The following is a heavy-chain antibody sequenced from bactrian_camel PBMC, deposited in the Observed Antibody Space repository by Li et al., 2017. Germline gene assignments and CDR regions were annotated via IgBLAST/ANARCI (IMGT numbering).Heavy chain of an antibody. Sequence: HVQLVESGGGSVQTGGSLRLSCAASGYFYNKNCMGWFRQAPGKEREGVATMQSTGDTDYADSVKGRFTISRDNAKTTLFLEMNSLKPDDTAMYYCATGVYCANVLSPSEYDTWGQGTQVTVS. J-gene: IGHJ4*01. CDR3: ATGVYCANVLSPSEYDT. V-gene: IGHV3S53*01. D-gene: IGHD3*01. CDR1: GYFYNKNC. CDR2: MQSTGDT.